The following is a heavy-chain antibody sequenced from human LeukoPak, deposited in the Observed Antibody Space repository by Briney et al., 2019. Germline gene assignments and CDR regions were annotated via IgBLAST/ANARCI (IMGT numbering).Heavy chain of an antibody. CDR1: GFTFSRYS. V-gene: IGHV3-48*02. Sequence: GGSLRLSCAASGFTFSRYSMNWVRQAPGKGLEWVSYISNRISTIHYADSVKGRFTISRDNAKNSLYLQMNSLRDEDTAVYYCARGLDYYGSGNDYWGQGTLVTVSS. J-gene: IGHJ4*02. CDR2: ISNRISTI. CDR3: ARGLDYYGSGNDY. D-gene: IGHD3-10*01.